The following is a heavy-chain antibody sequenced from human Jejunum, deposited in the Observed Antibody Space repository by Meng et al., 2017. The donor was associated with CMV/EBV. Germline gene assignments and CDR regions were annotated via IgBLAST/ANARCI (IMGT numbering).Heavy chain of an antibody. Sequence: FLKASCAAAGFRFSDYYMSWIRPGPGKGLEWVSYISPTGCTMYYADSGKGRLPNPRDNGKNSFFMQMNSLRAEDTAVYYWASYVYWGQGTLVTVSS. CDR3: ASYVY. CDR2: ISPTGCTM. D-gene: IGHD3-16*01. J-gene: IGHJ4*02. CDR1: GFRFSDYY. V-gene: IGHV3-11*01.